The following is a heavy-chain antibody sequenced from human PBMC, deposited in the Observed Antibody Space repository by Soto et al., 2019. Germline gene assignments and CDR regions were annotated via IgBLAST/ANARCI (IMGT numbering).Heavy chain of an antibody. CDR1: GYTFTSYA. D-gene: IGHD2-2*01. CDR2: INAGNGNT. Sequence: QVQLVQSGAEVKKPGASVKVSCKASGYTFTSYAMHWVRQAPGQRLEWMGWINAGNGNTKYSQKFQGRVTITRDTSASTAYMELSSLRSEDTAVYYCARSTLGTTKNNRYFDYWGQGTLVTVSS. J-gene: IGHJ4*02. CDR3: ARSTLGTTKNNRYFDY. V-gene: IGHV1-3*01.